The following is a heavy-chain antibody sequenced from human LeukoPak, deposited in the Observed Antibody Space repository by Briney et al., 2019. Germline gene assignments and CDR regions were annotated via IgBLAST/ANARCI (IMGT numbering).Heavy chain of an antibody. V-gene: IGHV4-59*08. CDR3: ARHMTVTYDAFDM. Sequence: SETLSLTCSVSGGSTSGYYWSWIRQPPGKGPEWIGYVYYSGHTSYSPSLESRVTISVDTSKNQFSLKLNSVTAADTAVYYCARHMTVTYDAFDMWGQGTMVTVSS. CDR2: VYYSGHT. J-gene: IGHJ3*02. CDR1: GGSTSGYY. D-gene: IGHD3-22*01.